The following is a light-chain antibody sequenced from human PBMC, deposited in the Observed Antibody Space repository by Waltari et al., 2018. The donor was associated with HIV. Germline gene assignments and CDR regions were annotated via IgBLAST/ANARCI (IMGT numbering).Light chain of an antibody. Sequence: QSALTQPASVSGSPGQSITISCTGTDTDHYDVSWYQHRPGEAPKVLIFAVVIRPSGVSNCLLGARSCNTAALTISGLLAEDEADYFCTSYISSAIPVFGGGTKVTVL. CDR1: DTDHYD. CDR2: AVV. CDR3: TSYISSAIPV. J-gene: IGLJ2*01. V-gene: IGLV2-14*01.